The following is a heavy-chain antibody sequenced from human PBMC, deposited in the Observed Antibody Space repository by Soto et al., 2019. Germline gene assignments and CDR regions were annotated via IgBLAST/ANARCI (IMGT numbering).Heavy chain of an antibody. CDR1: GFTVISHY. CDR3: ARGGQVRGGMDV. Sequence: GGSLRLSCAASGFTVISHYMSWVRQAPGKGPEWVSFIYSGGSTYYADSVKGRFTISRDNSKNTLYLQMNSLRAEDTAVYYCARGGQVRGGMDVWGQGTTVTVSS. D-gene: IGHD2-15*01. CDR2: IYSGGST. J-gene: IGHJ6*02. V-gene: IGHV3-53*01.